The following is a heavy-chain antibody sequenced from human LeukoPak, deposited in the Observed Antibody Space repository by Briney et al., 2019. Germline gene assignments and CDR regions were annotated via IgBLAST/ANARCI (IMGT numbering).Heavy chain of an antibody. V-gene: IGHV3-21*01. CDR3: ARGSLVVPAAMSY. Sequence: GGSLRLSCAASGFTFSSYSMNWVRQAPGKGLEWVSSISSSSSYIYYADSVKGRFTISRDNAKNSLYLQMNSLRAEDTAVYYCARGSLVVPAAMSYWGQGTLVTVSS. CDR2: ISSSSSYI. CDR1: GFTFSSYS. D-gene: IGHD2-2*01. J-gene: IGHJ4*02.